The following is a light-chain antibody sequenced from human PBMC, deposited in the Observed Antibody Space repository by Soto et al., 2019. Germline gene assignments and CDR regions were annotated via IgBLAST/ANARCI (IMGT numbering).Light chain of an antibody. CDR2: DAS. Sequence: EIVLTQSPATLSLSPGERATLSCRASQSVSSYLAWYQQKPGQAPRLLIYDASNRATGIPARFSGSGSGTDFTLTISRLAPEDFAVYYCQQRSTWPPYTVGQGTKLEIK. J-gene: IGKJ2*01. V-gene: IGKV3-11*01. CDR1: QSVSSY. CDR3: QQRSTWPPYT.